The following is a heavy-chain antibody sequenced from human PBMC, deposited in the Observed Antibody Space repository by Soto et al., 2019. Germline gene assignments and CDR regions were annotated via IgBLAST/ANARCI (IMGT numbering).Heavy chain of an antibody. CDR2: IMPFPGTL. CDR3: AREGYSGNYFDY. CDR1: GGIFNNYA. Sequence: SVKVSCKSSGGIFNNYAFSWVRQAPGQGLEWMGGIMPFPGTLNHAQKFQPRVTVTADKSTTTVYMELSGLTSEDTAVYYCAREGYSGNYFDYWGQGTLVTVSS. D-gene: IGHD1-26*01. V-gene: IGHV1-69*10. J-gene: IGHJ4*02.